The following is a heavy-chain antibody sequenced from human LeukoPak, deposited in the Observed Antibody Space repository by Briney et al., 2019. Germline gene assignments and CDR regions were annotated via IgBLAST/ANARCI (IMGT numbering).Heavy chain of an antibody. J-gene: IGHJ4*02. V-gene: IGHV4-59*01. Sequence: PSETLSLTCTVSGGSISTYYWTWIRQPPGKGLEWIGYIQYRGNADYNPSLKSRVTISVDTSNNQCSLRLSSVTAADTAMYYCARVGSLTTSDWGQGTLVTVSS. CDR3: ARVGSLTTSD. CDR2: IQYRGNA. CDR1: GGSISTYY. D-gene: IGHD4-17*01.